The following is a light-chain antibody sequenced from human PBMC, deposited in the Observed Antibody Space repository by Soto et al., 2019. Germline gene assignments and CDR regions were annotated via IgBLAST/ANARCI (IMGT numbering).Light chain of an antibody. Sequence: QSVLTQPASVSGSPGQSITISCTGTSSDVGGYNYVSWYQQHPGNTPKLIIFDVNNRPSGVSNRFAASNSGSTASLAIAGLQAEYEADYYGSSYSRTTTLGVFGTGTKVTVL. CDR3: SSYSRTTTLGV. J-gene: IGLJ1*01. CDR2: DVN. V-gene: IGLV2-14*01. CDR1: SSDVGGYNY.